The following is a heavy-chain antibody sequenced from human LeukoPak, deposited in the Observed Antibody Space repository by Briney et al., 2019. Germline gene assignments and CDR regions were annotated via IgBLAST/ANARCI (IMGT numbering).Heavy chain of an antibody. J-gene: IGHJ6*02. CDR1: GFTFDDYA. CDR2: ISWDGSNT. CDR3: AKDMARVGEFIESIDSSGYYHYQYYFGVDV. V-gene: IGHV3-43D*03. Sequence: GGSLRLSCAASGFTFDDYAMHWVRQRPGKGLEWVSLISWDGSNTYYADSVKGRFTISRDNSKNSLYLQMNSLRAEDAAFYYCAKDMARVGEFIESIDSSGYYHYQYYFGVDVWGQGTTVTVSS. D-gene: IGHD3-22*01.